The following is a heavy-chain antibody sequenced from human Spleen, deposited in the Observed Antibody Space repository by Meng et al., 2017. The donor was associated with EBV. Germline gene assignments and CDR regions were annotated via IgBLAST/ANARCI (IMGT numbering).Heavy chain of an antibody. V-gene: IGHV1-18*01. CDR1: GYTFNNNG. Sequence: QVQLMQAGAEGKQPGASVKVACKASGYTFNNNGITWVRQAPGQGLEWMGWISGYNGNTHYARSVQGRVTMTTDTSTSTAYMELRSLRSDDTAVYYCARAHGDYEFDFWGQGTLVTVFS. CDR2: ISGYNGNT. J-gene: IGHJ4*02. CDR3: ARAHGDYEFDF. D-gene: IGHD4-17*01.